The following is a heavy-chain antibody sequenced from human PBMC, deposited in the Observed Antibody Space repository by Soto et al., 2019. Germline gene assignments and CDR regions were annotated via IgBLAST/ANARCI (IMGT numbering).Heavy chain of an antibody. J-gene: IGHJ6*02. V-gene: IGHV4-34*01. CDR2: INHSGST. Sequence: QVQLQQWGAGLLKPSETLSLTCAVYGGSFSGYYWSWIRQPPGKGLEWIGEINHSGSTNYNPSLKSRVTISVDTSKNQFSLKLSSVTAADTAVYYCARDASLAVVVTAIDYGMDVWGQVTTVTVSS. CDR3: ARDASLAVVVTAIDYGMDV. D-gene: IGHD2-21*02. CDR1: GGSFSGYY.